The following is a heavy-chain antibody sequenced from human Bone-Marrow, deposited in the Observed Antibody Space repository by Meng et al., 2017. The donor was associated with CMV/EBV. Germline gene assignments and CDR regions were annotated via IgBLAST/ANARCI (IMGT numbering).Heavy chain of an antibody. CDR3: AEGFDVVVVAATPGY. CDR1: GFTFSSYA. Sequence: GESLKISCAASGFTFSSYAMSWVRQAPGKGLEWVSAISGSGGSTYYADSVKGRFTISRDNSKNTLYLQMNSLRAEDTAVYYCAEGFDVVVVAATPGYWGQGTLVTVSS. CDR2: ISGSGGST. V-gene: IGHV3-23*01. J-gene: IGHJ4*02. D-gene: IGHD2-15*01.